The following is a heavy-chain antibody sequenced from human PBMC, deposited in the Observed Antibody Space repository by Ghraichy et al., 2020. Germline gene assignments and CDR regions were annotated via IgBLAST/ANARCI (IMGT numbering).Heavy chain of an antibody. CDR2: ISYDGSNK. CDR3: AKDPHSPLLFGEYEN. Sequence: GGSLRLSCAASGFTFSSYGMHWVRQAPGKGLEWVAVISYDGSNKYYADSVKGRFTISRDNSKNTLYLQMNSLRAEDTAVYYCAKDPHSPLLFGEYENWGQGTLVTVSS. V-gene: IGHV3-30*18. CDR1: GFTFSSYG. J-gene: IGHJ4*02. D-gene: IGHD3-10*02.